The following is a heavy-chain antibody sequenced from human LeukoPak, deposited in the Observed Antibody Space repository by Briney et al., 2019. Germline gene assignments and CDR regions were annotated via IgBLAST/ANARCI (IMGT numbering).Heavy chain of an antibody. D-gene: IGHD3-16*01. V-gene: IGHV3-11*01. CDR2: ISSSGSTI. Sequence: SGGSLRLSCAASGFTFSDYYMSWIRQAPGRGRGGVSYISSSGSTIYYADSVKGRFTISRDNAKNSLYLQMNSLRAEDTAVYYCARGGVGRPRYFDYWGQGTLVTVSS. CDR1: GFTFSDYY. CDR3: ARGGVGRPRYFDY. J-gene: IGHJ4*02.